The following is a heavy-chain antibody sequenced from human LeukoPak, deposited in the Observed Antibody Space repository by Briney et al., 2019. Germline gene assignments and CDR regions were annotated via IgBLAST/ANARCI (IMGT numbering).Heavy chain of an antibody. J-gene: IGHJ4*02. CDR2: IYYSGST. Sequence: SETLSLTCTVSGCSISSYYWSWIRQPPGKGLEWIGYIYYSGSTNYNPSLKSRVTISVDTSKNQFSLKLSSVTAADTAVYYCARDFGGSYYPYWGQGTLVTVSS. CDR1: GCSISSYY. CDR3: ARDFGGSYYPY. V-gene: IGHV4-59*01. D-gene: IGHD1-26*01.